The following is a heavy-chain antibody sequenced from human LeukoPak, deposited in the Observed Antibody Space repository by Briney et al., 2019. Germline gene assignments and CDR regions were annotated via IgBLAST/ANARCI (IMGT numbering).Heavy chain of an antibody. CDR2: IYTSGST. Sequence: SETLSLTCTVSGVSISSYYWSWIRQPAGKGLEWIGRIYTSGSTNYNPSLKSRVTMSVDTSKNQFSLKLSSVTAADTAVYYCAREGAYGDLTFFDYWGQGTLVTVSS. J-gene: IGHJ4*02. CDR1: GVSISSYY. D-gene: IGHD4-17*01. CDR3: AREGAYGDLTFFDY. V-gene: IGHV4-4*07.